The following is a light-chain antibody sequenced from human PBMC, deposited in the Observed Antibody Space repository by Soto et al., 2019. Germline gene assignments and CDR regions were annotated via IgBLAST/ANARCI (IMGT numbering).Light chain of an antibody. J-gene: IGKJ5*01. CDR3: QQYNNWPPIT. CDR2: GAS. CDR1: QSVSSSY. V-gene: IGKV3-20*01. Sequence: EIVLTHSPGTLSLSPGERATLSCRASQSVSSSYLAWYQQKPGQAPRLLIYGASSRATGIPDRFSGSGSGTEFTLTISSLQSEDFAIYYCQQYNNWPPITFGHGTRLEIK.